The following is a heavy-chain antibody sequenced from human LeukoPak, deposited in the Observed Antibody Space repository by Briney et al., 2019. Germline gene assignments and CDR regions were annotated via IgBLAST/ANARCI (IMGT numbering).Heavy chain of an antibody. CDR1: GYSISSDYH. D-gene: IGHD3-16*01. CDR3: ARDSSRGTFDY. J-gene: IGHJ4*02. Sequence: SETLSLTCAVSGYSISSDYHWGWIRQPPGRWLDWIGTIYHSGTTYYTPSLKSRLTISVDTSKNQFSLKLSSVTAADTAVYYCARDSSRGTFDYWGQGTLVTVSS. V-gene: IGHV4-38-2*02. CDR2: IYHSGTT.